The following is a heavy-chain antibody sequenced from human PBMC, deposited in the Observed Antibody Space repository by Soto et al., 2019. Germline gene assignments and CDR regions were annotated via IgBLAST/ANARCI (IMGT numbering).Heavy chain of an antibody. Sequence: SVKVSCKASGGTFSSYAISWVRQAPGQGLERMGGIIPIFGTANYAQKFQGRVTITADESTSTAYMELSSLRSEDTAVYYCARDTYDSSGYYYSLDYWGQGTLVTVSS. V-gene: IGHV1-69*13. CDR2: IIPIFGTA. CDR1: GGTFSSYA. J-gene: IGHJ4*02. D-gene: IGHD3-22*01. CDR3: ARDTYDSSGYYYSLDY.